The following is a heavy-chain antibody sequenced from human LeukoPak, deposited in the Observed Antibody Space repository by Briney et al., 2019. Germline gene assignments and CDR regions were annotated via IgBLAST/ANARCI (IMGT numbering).Heavy chain of an antibody. CDR3: ARVSVVAATLDY. CDR1: GGSISSGGYY. D-gene: IGHD2-15*01. CDR2: IYYSGST. J-gene: IGHJ4*02. Sequence: PSDTLSLTCTVSGGSISSGGYYWSWIRQHPGKGLEWIGYIYYSGSTYYNPSLKSRVTISVDTSKNQFSLKLSSVTAADTAVYYCARVSVVAATLDYWGQGTLVTVSS. V-gene: IGHV4-31*03.